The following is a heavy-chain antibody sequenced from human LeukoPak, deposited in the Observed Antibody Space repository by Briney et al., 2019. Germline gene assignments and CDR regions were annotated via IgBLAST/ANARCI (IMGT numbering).Heavy chain of an antibody. D-gene: IGHD3-9*01. CDR3: ARVFLYYDILTGYYGSWYFDY. CDR2: IGAYNGNT. V-gene: IGHV1-18*01. Sequence: ASVKVSCKASGYTFTSYGISWVRQAPGQGLEWMGWIGAYNGNTNYAQKLQGRVTMTTDTSTSTAYMELRSLRSDDTAVYYCARVFLYYDILTGYYGSWYFDYWGQGTLVTVSS. J-gene: IGHJ4*02. CDR1: GYTFTSYG.